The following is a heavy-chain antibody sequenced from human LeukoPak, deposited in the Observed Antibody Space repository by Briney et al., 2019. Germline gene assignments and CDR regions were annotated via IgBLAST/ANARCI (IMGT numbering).Heavy chain of an antibody. CDR1: GFTVSSNY. J-gene: IGHJ4*02. CDR3: AKGHDSSWYNFDY. D-gene: IGHD6-13*01. V-gene: IGHV3-23*01. CDR2: ISGFGENT. Sequence: GGSLRLSCAASGFTVSSNYMNWVRQAPGKGLGWVSAISGFGENTHYADSVRGRFTISRDNSRNTVFVQMTSPRADDTAVYYCAKGHDSSWYNFDYWGQGILVTVSS.